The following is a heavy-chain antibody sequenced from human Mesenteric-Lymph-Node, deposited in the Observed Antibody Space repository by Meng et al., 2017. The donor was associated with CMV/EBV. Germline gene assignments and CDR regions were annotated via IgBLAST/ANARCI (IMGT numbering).Heavy chain of an antibody. CDR3: ARRTKQSPAAGPEFDY. Sequence: GESLKISCAASGFTFSSYAMSWVRQAPGKGLEWVSAISGSGGSTYYADSVKGRFTISRDNSKNTLYLQMNSLRAEDTAVYYCARRTKQSPAAGPEFDYWGQGTLVTVSS. CDR1: GFTFSSYA. J-gene: IGHJ4*02. V-gene: IGHV3-23*01. CDR2: ISGSGGST. D-gene: IGHD6-13*01.